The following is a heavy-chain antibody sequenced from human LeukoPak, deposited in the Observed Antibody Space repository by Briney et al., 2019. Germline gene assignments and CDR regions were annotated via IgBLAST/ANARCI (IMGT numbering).Heavy chain of an antibody. D-gene: IGHD5-18*01. J-gene: IGHJ4*02. CDR1: GFTFSTYE. Sequence: PGGSLRLSCSASGFTFSTYEMNWVRQAPGKGLEWVSSISSRAGSIYYADSVKGRFTISRDNAKNSLYLQMNSLRAEDTAVYYCARDGNTAMAYWGQGTLVTVSS. CDR3: ARDGNTAMAY. CDR2: ISSRAGSI. V-gene: IGHV3-48*03.